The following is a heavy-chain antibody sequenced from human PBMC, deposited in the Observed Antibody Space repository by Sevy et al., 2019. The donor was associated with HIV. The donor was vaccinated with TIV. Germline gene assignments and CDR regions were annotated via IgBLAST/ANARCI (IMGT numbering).Heavy chain of an antibody. J-gene: IGHJ4*02. CDR2: IYNNGNT. CDR1: GGYISSYY. V-gene: IGHV4-59*13. Sequence: SETLSLICTVSGGYISSYYWSWIRQPPGKGLEWVGYIYNNGNTKYNPSLKSRVTISVDSSKNQFSLKLTSVTAAETAVYYCARVSYYYASGGRPLYSFDYWGQGTLVTVSS. D-gene: IGHD3-22*01. CDR3: ARVSYYYASGGRPLYSFDY.